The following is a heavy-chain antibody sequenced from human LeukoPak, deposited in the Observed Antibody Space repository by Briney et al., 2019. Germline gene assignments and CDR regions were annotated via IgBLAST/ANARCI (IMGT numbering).Heavy chain of an antibody. CDR1: GGSISGFY. V-gene: IGHV4-34*01. CDR3: ARVEDSSSWYSDH. Sequence: SETLSLTCTVSGGSISGFYWSWVRQPPGKGLEWIGEINDSGSTNYNPSLKSRVTISVDTSKNQFSLKLSSVTAADTAVYYCARVEDSSSWYSDHWGQGTLVTVSS. D-gene: IGHD6-13*01. J-gene: IGHJ4*02. CDR2: INDSGST.